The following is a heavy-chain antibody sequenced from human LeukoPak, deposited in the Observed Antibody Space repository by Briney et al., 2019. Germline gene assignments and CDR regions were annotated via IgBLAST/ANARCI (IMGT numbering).Heavy chain of an antibody. CDR2: INAATGDT. Sequence: ASVTVSCKTSGYNFTYYYVNWVRQIPGQAYEWLGWINAATGDTKFAEKFQDRVTLTRDSSVNTAYMDLRSLTSDDAAIYYCARELFRHYEWSQRGFDFWGQGTLVTVSS. CDR1: GYNFTYYY. V-gene: IGHV1-2*02. CDR3: ARELFRHYEWSQRGFDF. D-gene: IGHD3-16*01. J-gene: IGHJ4*02.